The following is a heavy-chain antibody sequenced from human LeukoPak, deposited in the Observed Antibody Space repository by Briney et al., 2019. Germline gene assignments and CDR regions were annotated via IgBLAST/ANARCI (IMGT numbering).Heavy chain of an antibody. V-gene: IGHV3-21*01. CDR1: GFTFTSYS. J-gene: IGHJ3*02. D-gene: IGHD1-26*01. Sequence: GGSLRLSCAASGFTFTSYSLNWVRQAPGTGLEWVSSISESGRYIYFRASLKGRFTVSRDNAENSLYLQMNGLRVEDTAVYYCARGHSGSYQRTDALEIWGRGTLVTVSS. CDR3: ARGHSGSYQRTDALEI. CDR2: ISESGRYI.